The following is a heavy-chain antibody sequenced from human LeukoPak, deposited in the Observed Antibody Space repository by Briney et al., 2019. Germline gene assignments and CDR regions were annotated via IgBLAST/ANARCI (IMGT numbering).Heavy chain of an antibody. CDR2: IQEDGKKE. CDR3: ARDQWSSWLRGDYFDY. D-gene: IGHD6-13*01. J-gene: IGHJ4*02. V-gene: IGHV3-7*01. CDR1: GFTFTKFW. Sequence: PGGSLRLSCEASGFTFTKFWMSWVRQAPGKGLEWVANIQEDGKKENYVDSVRGRFTISRDNAKNSLYLQMNSLRAEDTAVYYCARDQWSSWLRGDYFDYWGQGTLVTVSS.